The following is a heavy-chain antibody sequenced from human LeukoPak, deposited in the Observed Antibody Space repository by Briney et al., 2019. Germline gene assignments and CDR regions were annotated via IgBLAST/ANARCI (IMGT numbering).Heavy chain of an antibody. CDR3: EKPTGEGLAYCGDNCIEYFQH. CDR2: ISGSGGST. CDR1: GFTFSSYA. V-gene: IGHV3-23*01. D-gene: IGHD2-21*02. Sequence: GGSLRLSCAASGFTFSSYAMSWVRQAPGKGLEWVSAISGSGGSTSYADSVKGRFTISRDNSKNTLYLQMNSLRAEDTAVYYCEKPTGEGLAYCGDNCIEYFQHWGQGTLVTVSS. J-gene: IGHJ1*01.